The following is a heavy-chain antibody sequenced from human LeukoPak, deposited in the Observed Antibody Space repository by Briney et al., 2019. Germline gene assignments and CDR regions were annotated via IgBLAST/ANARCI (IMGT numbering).Heavy chain of an antibody. Sequence: SLTLSLTCTVSGGSISSGGYYWSWIRQHPGKGLEWIGYIYYSGSTYYNPSLKSRVTISVDTSKNQFSLKLSSVTAADTAVYYCARKESGQLVRGAFDIWGQGTMVTVPS. D-gene: IGHD6-6*01. V-gene: IGHV4-31*03. CDR3: ARKESGQLVRGAFDI. CDR1: GGSISSGGYY. CDR2: IYYSGST. J-gene: IGHJ3*02.